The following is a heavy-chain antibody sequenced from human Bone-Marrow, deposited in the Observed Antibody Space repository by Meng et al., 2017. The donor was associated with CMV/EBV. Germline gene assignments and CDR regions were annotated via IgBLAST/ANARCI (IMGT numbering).Heavy chain of an antibody. V-gene: IGHV3-53*01. CDR3: VRDVAN. Sequence: GESLKISCAASGFTVSSNYMSWVRQAPGKGLEWVSVIYIGDSTDYADSVKGRFTISRDNSKNTLYLQMNSLRAEDTAVYYCVRDVANWGQGELVHVSS. CDR1: GFTVSSNY. CDR2: IYIGDST. J-gene: IGHJ4*02. D-gene: IGHD2-21*01.